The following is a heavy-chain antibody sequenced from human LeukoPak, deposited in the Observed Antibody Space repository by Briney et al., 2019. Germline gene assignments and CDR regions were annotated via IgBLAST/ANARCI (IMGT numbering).Heavy chain of an antibody. Sequence: PSETLSLTCTVSGGSISSGGYYWRWIRQHPGKGLEWIGYIYYSGSTNYNPSLKSRVTISVDTSNNQFSLKLSSVTAADTAVYYCARGSRGYSYGWGQGTLVTVSS. CDR2: IYYSGST. CDR1: GGSISSGGYY. CDR3: ARGSRGYSYG. V-gene: IGHV4-61*08. D-gene: IGHD5-18*01. J-gene: IGHJ4*02.